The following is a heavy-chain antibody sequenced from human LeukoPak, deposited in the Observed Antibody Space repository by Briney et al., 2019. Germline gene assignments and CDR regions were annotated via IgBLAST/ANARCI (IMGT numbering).Heavy chain of an antibody. CDR2: IYYSGNT. V-gene: IGHV4-31*03. J-gene: IGHJ3*01. CDR1: GGSINNGGYY. CDR3: AGASGYCSSTIRPLPLDGFNV. Sequence: SETLSLTCTVSGGSINNGGYYWSWIRQHPWKGLEWIGYIYYSGNTYYNPSLKSRVTISVDTSKNQFSLNLGSVTAADTAVYYCAGASGYCSSTIRPLPLDGFNVWGQGTMVTVSS. D-gene: IGHD2-2*01.